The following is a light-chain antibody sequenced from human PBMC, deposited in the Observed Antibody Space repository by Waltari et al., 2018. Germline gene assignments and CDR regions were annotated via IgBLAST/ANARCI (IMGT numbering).Light chain of an antibody. J-gene: IGKJ2*01. CDR3: QQYNSYPYT. CDR2: KAS. CDR1: QSISSW. Sequence: DIQMTQSPSTRSASVGDRVNITCRASQSISSWLAWYQHKPGKAPKLLIYKASSLESGVPSRFSGSGSGTEFTLTISSLQPDDFATYYCQQYNSYPYTFGQGTKLEIK. V-gene: IGKV1-5*03.